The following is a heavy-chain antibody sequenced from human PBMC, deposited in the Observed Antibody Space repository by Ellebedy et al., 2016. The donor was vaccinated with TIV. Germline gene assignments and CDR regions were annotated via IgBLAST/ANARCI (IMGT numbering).Heavy chain of an antibody. CDR2: ISWNSGSI. D-gene: IGHD6-6*01. V-gene: IGHV3-9*01. CDR1: GFTFDDYA. Sequence: SLKISXAASGFTFDDYAMHWVRQAPGKGLEWVSGISWNSGSIGYADSVKGRFTISRDNAKNSLYLQMNSLRAEDTALYYCAKEGLSIAARPGVYYYYMDVWGKGTTVTVSS. J-gene: IGHJ6*03. CDR3: AKEGLSIAARPGVYYYYMDV.